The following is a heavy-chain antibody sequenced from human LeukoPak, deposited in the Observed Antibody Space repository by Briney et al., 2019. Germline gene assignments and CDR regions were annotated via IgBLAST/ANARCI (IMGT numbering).Heavy chain of an antibody. CDR2: VYHSGST. D-gene: IGHD6-19*01. CDR3: ARNRSGHSFEY. Sequence: PETLSLTCAVSGYSNISDYYWAWLRQSPGKGLEWIGSVYHSGSTHYNPSLKSRVTMSVDTFKNQFSLKLNSVTAADTAVYYCARNRSGHSFEYWGQGSLVTVSS. CDR1: GYSNISDYY. V-gene: IGHV4-38-2*01. J-gene: IGHJ4*02.